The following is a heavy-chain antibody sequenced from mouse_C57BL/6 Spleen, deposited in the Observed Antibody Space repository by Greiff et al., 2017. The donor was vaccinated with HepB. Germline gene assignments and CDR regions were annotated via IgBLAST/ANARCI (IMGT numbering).Heavy chain of an antibody. CDR2: ISSGGSYT. CDR3: ARQGGDY. Sequence: EVQLVESGGDLVKPGGSLKLSCAASGFTFSSYGMSWVRQTPDKRLEWVATISSGGSYTYYPDRVKGRCTISRDNAKNTLYLQMSSVKSEDTAMYYCARQGGDYWGQGTTLTVSS. J-gene: IGHJ2*01. CDR1: GFTFSSYG. V-gene: IGHV5-6*01.